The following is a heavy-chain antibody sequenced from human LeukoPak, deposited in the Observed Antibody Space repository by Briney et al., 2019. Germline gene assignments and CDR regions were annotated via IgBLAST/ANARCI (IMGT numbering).Heavy chain of an antibody. CDR1: GASFSTGDQY. D-gene: IGHD3-22*01. CDR2: IHPSGML. V-gene: IGHV4-31*03. J-gene: IGHJ4*02. CDR3: SRGLDSRKLGY. Sequence: PSETLSLTCTVSGASFSTGDQYWNWIRQSPGKGLEWIGSIHPSGMLYNNPSLESRVTISIDTSNNQFSLYLNSVTAADTAVYFCSRGLDSRKLGYWGQGTLVTVSS.